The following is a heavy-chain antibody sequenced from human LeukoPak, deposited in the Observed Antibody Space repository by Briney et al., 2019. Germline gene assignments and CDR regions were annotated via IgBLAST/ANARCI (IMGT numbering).Heavy chain of an antibody. CDR1: GDSIRRGDYF. CDR2: NYYTGSDNT. CDR3: ARVEYLSYAFDI. Sequence: SETLSLTCTVSGDSIRRGDYFWRWIRQPPGQGLEWIGYNYYTGSDNTYYNPSLKSRPAISIDTSKSQFSLKLTSVTAADTAVYYCARVEYLSYAFDIWGEGTMVTVSS. J-gene: IGHJ3*02. D-gene: IGHD2/OR15-2a*01. V-gene: IGHV4-30-4*01.